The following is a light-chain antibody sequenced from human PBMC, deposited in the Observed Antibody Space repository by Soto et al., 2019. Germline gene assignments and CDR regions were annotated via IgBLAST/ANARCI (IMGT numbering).Light chain of an antibody. CDR2: GAS. Sequence: EIVLTQSPGTLSLSPGERASLSCRASQGISSSFLAWYQQKPGQAPRLLIYGASKRATGIPDRFNGTGSGTDFTLSISRLEPEDFAVYYCQQFGSPWTFGQGTKVDXK. CDR1: QGISSSF. J-gene: IGKJ1*01. V-gene: IGKV3-20*01. CDR3: QQFGSPWT.